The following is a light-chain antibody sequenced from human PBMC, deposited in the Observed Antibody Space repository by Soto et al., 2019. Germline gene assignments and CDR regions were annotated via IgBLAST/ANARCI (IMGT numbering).Light chain of an antibody. CDR3: QQRSNWPRYT. CDR1: QSVSSY. V-gene: IGKV3-11*01. Sequence: EIVLTQSPATLSLSPGERATLSCRASQSVSSYLAWYQQKPGQAPRLLIYDASNSATGIPARFSGSGSGTDFPLTISSLEPEDFAVYYCQQRSNWPRYTFGQGTKLEIK. CDR2: DAS. J-gene: IGKJ2*01.